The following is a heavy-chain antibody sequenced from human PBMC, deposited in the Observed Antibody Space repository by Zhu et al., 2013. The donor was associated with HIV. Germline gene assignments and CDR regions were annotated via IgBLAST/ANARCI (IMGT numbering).Heavy chain of an antibody. J-gene: IGHJ3*01. CDR3: ARGTFDSSGYFGFDF. Sequence: QVQLVQSGAEVKKPGASVKVXCKTSGARITGYFLHWVRQAPGQEPEWVGWINPNNGVTKLSQRLQGRVIMARDTSVNTAYMEVKNVTFDDTAVYYCARGTFDSSGYFGFDFWGQGTFIIVSS. CDR1: GARITGYF. CDR2: INPNNGVT. V-gene: IGHV1-2*02. D-gene: IGHD3-22*01.